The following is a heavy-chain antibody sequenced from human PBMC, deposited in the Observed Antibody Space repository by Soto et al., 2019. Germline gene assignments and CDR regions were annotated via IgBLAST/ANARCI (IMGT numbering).Heavy chain of an antibody. J-gene: IGHJ6*02. CDR1: GYSFTSYW. D-gene: IGHD3-10*01. V-gene: IGHV5-51*01. CDR3: ARLGVRGVITYYYYYGMDV. Sequence: PGESLKISCKGSGYSFTSYWIGWVRQMPGKGLEWMGIIYPGDSDTRYSPSFQGQVTISADKSISTAYLQWSSLKASDTAMYYFARLGVRGVITYYYYYGMDVWGQGTTVTVSS. CDR2: IYPGDSDT.